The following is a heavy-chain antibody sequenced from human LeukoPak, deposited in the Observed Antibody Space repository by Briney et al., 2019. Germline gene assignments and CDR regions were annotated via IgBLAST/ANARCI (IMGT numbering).Heavy chain of an antibody. CDR3: ARQPGSLYYYRMDV. CDR2: ISSSSSTI. Sequence: GGSLRLSCAASGFTFSSYSMNWVRQAPGKGLEWVSYISSSSSTIYYADSVKGRFTISRDNAKNSLYLQMNSLRAEDTAVYYCARQPGSLYYYRMDVWGQRTTVTVSS. V-gene: IGHV3-48*01. D-gene: IGHD1-14*01. CDR1: GFTFSSYS. J-gene: IGHJ6*02.